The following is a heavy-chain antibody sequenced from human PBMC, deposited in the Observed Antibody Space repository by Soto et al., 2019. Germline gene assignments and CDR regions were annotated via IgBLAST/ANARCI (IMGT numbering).Heavy chain of an antibody. CDR1: GYTFTSYA. J-gene: IGHJ6*02. Sequence: ASVKVSCKASGYTFTSYAMHWVLQSPVQRLDWMGWINAGNGNTKYSQKFQGRVTITRDTSASTAYMELSSLRSEDTAVYYCARAGDSSGWFLNYYYYGMDVWGQGTTVTVSS. V-gene: IGHV1-3*01. CDR3: ARAGDSSGWFLNYYYYGMDV. D-gene: IGHD6-19*01. CDR2: INAGNGNT.